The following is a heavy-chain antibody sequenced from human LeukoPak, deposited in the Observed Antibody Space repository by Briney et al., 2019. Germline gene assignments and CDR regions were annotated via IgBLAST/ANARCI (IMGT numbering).Heavy chain of an antibody. D-gene: IGHD3-22*01. J-gene: IGHJ4*02. CDR1: GGSISSYY. V-gene: IGHV4-59*01. CDR2: IYYSGST. Sequence: SETLSLTCTVSGGSISSYYWSWIRQPPGKGLEWIGYIYYSGSTNYNPSLKSRVTISVDTSKNQFSLKLSSVTAADTAVYYCARSSGYYDLFDYWGQGTLVTVSS. CDR3: ARSSGYYDLFDY.